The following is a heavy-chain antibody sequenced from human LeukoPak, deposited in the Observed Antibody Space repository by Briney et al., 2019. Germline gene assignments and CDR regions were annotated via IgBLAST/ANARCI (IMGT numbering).Heavy chain of an antibody. D-gene: IGHD3-10*01. J-gene: IGHJ6*04. CDR2: INHSGST. CDR3: ARALPWFGDPSGMDV. V-gene: IGHV4-34*01. Sequence: SETLSLTCAVYGGSFSGYYWSWIRQPPGKGLEWIGEINHSGSTNYNPSLKSRVTITVDTSKNQFSLKLSSVTAADMAVYYCARALPWFGDPSGMDVWDKGPTVIVSS. CDR1: GGSFSGYY.